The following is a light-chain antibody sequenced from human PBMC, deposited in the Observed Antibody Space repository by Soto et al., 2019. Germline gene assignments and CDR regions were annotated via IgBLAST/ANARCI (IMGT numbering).Light chain of an antibody. V-gene: IGKV1-5*03. J-gene: IGKJ4*01. CDR2: TAS. CDR3: QRYNTYPLT. CDR1: QGISTW. Sequence: DIQMTQSPSTLSASVGDRVTITCRASQGISTWLAWYQQKPGKAPKLLIYTASSLEGGVPSRFGGSGSGTLFNITISSLHPDDFATYYCQRYNTYPLTVGGGTTVDIK.